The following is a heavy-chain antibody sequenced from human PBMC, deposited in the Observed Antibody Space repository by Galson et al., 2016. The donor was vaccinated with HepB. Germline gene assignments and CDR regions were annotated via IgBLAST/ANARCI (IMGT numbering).Heavy chain of an antibody. CDR3: AKGGFRLLDT. J-gene: IGHJ5*02. Sequence: SLRLSCAASGFTFRSYGMNWVRQAPGKGLEWVSGISGSGGGAYYGDSVKGRFIISRDNSKTALYLQMNSLRAEDTAVYYCAKGGFRLLDTWGQGTLVTVSS. CDR2: ISGSGGGA. D-gene: IGHD3-10*01. CDR1: GFTFRSYG. V-gene: IGHV3-23*01.